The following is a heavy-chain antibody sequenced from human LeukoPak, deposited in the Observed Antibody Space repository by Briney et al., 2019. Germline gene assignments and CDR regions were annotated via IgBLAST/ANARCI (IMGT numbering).Heavy chain of an antibody. CDR2: SYPGDSDT. V-gene: IGHV5-51*01. CDR1: GSTFTSFW. D-gene: IGHD5-12*01. J-gene: IGHJ3*02. CDR3: ARHLFSLVAAIEGAFDI. Sequence: GESLQISCQSFGSTFTSFWIGWVRQVPGKGLEWMGISYPGDSDTRFSPSFQGQVTISADKSISTAYLQWNSLKASDTAMYYCARHLFSLVAAIEGAFDIWGQGTMVTVSS.